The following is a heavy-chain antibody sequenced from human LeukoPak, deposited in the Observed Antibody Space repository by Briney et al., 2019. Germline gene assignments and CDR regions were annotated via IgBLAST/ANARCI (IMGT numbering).Heavy chain of an antibody. J-gene: IGHJ6*03. CDR3: ARIAAAGTVYYYYYMDV. V-gene: IGHV4-4*09. D-gene: IGHD6-13*01. Sequence: SETLSLTCTVSGGSTSSYYWSWIRQPPGKGLEWIGYIYTSGSTNYNPSLKSRVTISVDTSKNQFSLKLSSVTAADTAVYYCARIAAAGTVYYYYYMDVWGKGTTVTVSS. CDR1: GGSTSSYY. CDR2: IYTSGST.